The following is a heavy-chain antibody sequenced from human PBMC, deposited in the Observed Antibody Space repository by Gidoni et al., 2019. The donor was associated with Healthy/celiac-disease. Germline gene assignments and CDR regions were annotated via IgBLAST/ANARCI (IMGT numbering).Heavy chain of an antibody. J-gene: IGHJ4*02. D-gene: IGHD1-1*01. CDR2: ISSSSSYI. Sequence: EGQLVGSGGGLVKAGGSLGISWAAFGFPFSSYSMNWVRQAPGKGLEWVSSISSSSSYIYYADSVKGRFTISRDNAKNSLYLQMNSLRAEDTAVYYCARGKTGTPGGFDYWGQGTLVTVSS. CDR3: ARGKTGTPGGFDY. V-gene: IGHV3-21*01. CDR1: GFPFSSYS.